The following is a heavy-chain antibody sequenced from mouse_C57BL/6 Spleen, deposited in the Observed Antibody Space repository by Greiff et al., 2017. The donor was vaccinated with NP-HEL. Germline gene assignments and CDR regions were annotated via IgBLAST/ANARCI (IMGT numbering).Heavy chain of an antibody. CDR3: ARPTGTGYYFDY. CDR2: ISSGSSTI. CDR1: GFTFSDYG. J-gene: IGHJ2*01. Sequence: EVQRVESGGGLVKPGGSLKLSCAASGFTFSDYGMHWVRQALEKGLEWVAYISSGSSTIYYADTVKGRFTISRDNAKNTLFLQMTSLRSEDTAMYYCARPTGTGYYFDYWGQGTTLTVSS. V-gene: IGHV5-17*01. D-gene: IGHD4-1*01.